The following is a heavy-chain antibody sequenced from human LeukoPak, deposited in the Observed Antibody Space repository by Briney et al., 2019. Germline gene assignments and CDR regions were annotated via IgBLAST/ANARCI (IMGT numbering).Heavy chain of an antibody. CDR2: ISGNGGYT. CDR1: GFTFSSYS. CDR3: ARGSLMYCGGDCYHY. Sequence: GGSLRLSCAASGFTFSSYSMNWVRQAPGKGLEWVSAISGNGGYTYYADSVKGRFTISRDNSKNTLYLQMNSLRAEDTAVYYCARGSLMYCGGDCYHYWGQGTLVTVSS. V-gene: IGHV3-23*01. D-gene: IGHD2-21*02. J-gene: IGHJ4*02.